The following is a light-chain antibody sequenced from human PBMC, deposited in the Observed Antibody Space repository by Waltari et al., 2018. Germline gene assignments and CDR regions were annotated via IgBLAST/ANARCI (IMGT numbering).Light chain of an antibody. V-gene: IGKV3-20*01. CDR1: QLFSGSF. Sequence: EIVLTQSPGTRSLSPGESVTLSCRAGQLFSGSFMAWYHQKPGQAPRLLIYGVSNWATGVPDRFSGSGSGTDFTLTISRLEPEDFAVYYCQQHGGAPLTFGGGTKVEI. J-gene: IGKJ4*01. CDR3: QQHGGAPLT. CDR2: GVS.